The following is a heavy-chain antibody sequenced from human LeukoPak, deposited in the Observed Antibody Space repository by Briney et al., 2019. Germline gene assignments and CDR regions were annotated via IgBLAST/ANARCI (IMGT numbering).Heavy chain of an antibody. V-gene: IGHV1-69*13. CDR3: AREGDGYNDY. CDR2: IIPIFGTA. CDR1: GGTFSSYA. Sequence: SVKLSCKASGGTFSSYAISWVRQAPGQGLGWMGGIIPIFGTANYAQKFHGRVTITADESTSTAYMELSSLRSEDTAVYYCAREGDGYNDYWGQGSLVTVSS. J-gene: IGHJ4*02. D-gene: IGHD5-24*01.